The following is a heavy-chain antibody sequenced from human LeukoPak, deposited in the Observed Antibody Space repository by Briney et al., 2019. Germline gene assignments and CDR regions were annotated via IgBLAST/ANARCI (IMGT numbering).Heavy chain of an antibody. J-gene: IGHJ6*02. CDR1: GFTFSSYA. V-gene: IGHV3-23*01. CDR3: AKYQVVPAETFPYGYYGMDV. CDR2: VSGSGSSK. D-gene: IGHD2-2*01. Sequence: PGGTLSFSCAAYGFTFSSYAMSRVRQGQGKGLEGGSAVSGSGSSKYYADSVKGRFTISRDNSKNTLYLQMNSLRAEDTAVYYGAKYQVVPAETFPYGYYGMDVWGQGTTVTVSS.